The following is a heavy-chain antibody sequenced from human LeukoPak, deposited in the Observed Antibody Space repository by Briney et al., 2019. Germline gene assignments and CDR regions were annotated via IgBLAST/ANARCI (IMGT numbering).Heavy chain of an antibody. CDR1: GYTFTGYY. Sequence: ASVKVSCKASGYTFTGYYMHWVRQAPGQGLEWMGWINPNSGGTNYAQKFQGWVTMTRDTSISTAYMELSRLRSDDTAVYYCARDNRNGSYSSSWYPFDYWDQGTLVTVSS. D-gene: IGHD6-13*01. V-gene: IGHV1-2*04. CDR2: INPNSGGT. J-gene: IGHJ4*02. CDR3: ARDNRNGSYSSSWYPFDY.